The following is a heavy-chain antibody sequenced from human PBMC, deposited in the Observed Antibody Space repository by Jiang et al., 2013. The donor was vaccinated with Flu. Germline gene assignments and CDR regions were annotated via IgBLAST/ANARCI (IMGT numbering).Heavy chain of an antibody. CDR2: ILYDGSSK. Sequence: VQLVESGGGVAQPGRSLRLSCAGSGFAFKYDMHWVRQAPGKGLEWVAVILYDGSSKHYADSVKGRFTISRDNSKNTLYLEMNSLRVEDTAVYYCAREKGNYYAFDVWGQGTTVTVSS. D-gene: IGHD3/OR15-3a*01. V-gene: IGHV3-30-3*01. CDR3: AREKGNYYAFDV. CDR1: GFAFKYD. J-gene: IGHJ6*02.